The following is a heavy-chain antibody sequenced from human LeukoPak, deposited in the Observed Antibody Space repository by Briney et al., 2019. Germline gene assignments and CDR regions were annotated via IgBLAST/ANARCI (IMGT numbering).Heavy chain of an antibody. V-gene: IGHV4-38-2*02. J-gene: IGHJ5*02. CDR2: INHSGST. CDR3: ARRYSSSWYPNWFDP. D-gene: IGHD6-13*01. CDR1: GHSITSGYY. Sequence: SETLSLTCNVSGHSITSGYYWGWIRQPPGKGLEWIGEINHSGSTNYNPSLKSRVTISVDTSKNQFSLKLSSVTAADTAVYYCARRYSSSWYPNWFDPWGQGTLVTVSS.